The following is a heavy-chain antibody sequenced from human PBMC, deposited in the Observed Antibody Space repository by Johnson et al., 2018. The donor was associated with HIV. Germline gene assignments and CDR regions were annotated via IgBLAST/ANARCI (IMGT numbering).Heavy chain of an antibody. J-gene: IGHJ3*01. D-gene: IGHD3-9*01. V-gene: IGHV3-66*02. CDR1: GITVGTNY. Sequence: MLLVESGGGLVQPGGSLRLSCAASGITVGTNYMSWVRQAPGKGLEWVSVIFSVGDVYYADSVKGRFTISRDNSKHMVYLQMNSLRPEEPAVYYCARDGRDLVTRGSFDVWGQGTVVTVSS. CDR2: IFSVGDV. CDR3: ARDGRDLVTRGSFDV.